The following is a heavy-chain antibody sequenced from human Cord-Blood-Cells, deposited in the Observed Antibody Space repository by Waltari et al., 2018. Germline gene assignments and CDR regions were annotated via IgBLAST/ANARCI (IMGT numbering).Heavy chain of an antibody. Sequence: QVQLVQSGAEVKKPGSSVKVSCKASGGTFSSYAISWVRQAPGQGLEWMGGIIPIFGTANYAQKFQGRVTITADESTCTAYMERSSLRSEDTAVYYCARGDYSNYYYGMDVWGQGTTVTVSS. CDR2: IIPIFGTA. CDR1: GGTFSSYA. CDR3: ARGDYSNYYYGMDV. J-gene: IGHJ6*02. D-gene: IGHD4-4*01. V-gene: IGHV1-69*01.